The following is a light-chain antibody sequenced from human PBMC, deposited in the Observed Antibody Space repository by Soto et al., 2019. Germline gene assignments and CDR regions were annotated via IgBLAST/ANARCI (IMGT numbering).Light chain of an antibody. J-gene: IGKJ2*02. CDR3: QQRINWPST. V-gene: IGKV3-11*01. CDR1: QSVSSS. CDR2: DAS. Sequence: IVLTQSPATLSLSPGERATLSCRASQSVSSSLAWYQQKPGQAPRLLIYDASNRATGIPARFSGSGSGTDLTLTISSLEPEDFAVYYCQQRINWPSTFGQGTKLEIK.